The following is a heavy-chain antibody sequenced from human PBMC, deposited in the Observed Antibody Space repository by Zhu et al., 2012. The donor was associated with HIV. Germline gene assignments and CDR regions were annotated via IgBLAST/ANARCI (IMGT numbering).Heavy chain of an antibody. J-gene: IGHJ4*02. CDR3: ARTGASYYFDY. CDR1: GYSISSGYY. V-gene: IGHV4-38-2*01. CDR2: IYHSGST. D-gene: IGHD1-26*01. Sequence: QVQLQESGPGLVKPSETLSLTCAVSGYSISSGYYWGWIRQPPGKGLEWIGSIYHSGSTYYNPSLKSRVTISVDTSKNQFSLKLSSVTAADTAVYYCARTGASYYFDYVGPGNPGHRLL.